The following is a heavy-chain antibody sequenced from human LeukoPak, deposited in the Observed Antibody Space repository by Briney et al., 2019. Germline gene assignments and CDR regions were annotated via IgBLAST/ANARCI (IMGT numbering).Heavy chain of an antibody. CDR3: ARVAEAAAFVT. Sequence: GGSLRLSCAASGFTFSTYSMNWVRQAPGKGLEWVSSISCNSRYIYNADSMRGRFTISRDNAKNSLYLQMNSLKPEDTAVYYCARVAEAAAFVTCGEGALVTVSS. J-gene: IGHJ5*02. CDR1: GFTFSTYS. CDR2: ISCNSRYI. D-gene: IGHD6-13*01. V-gene: IGHV3-21*06.